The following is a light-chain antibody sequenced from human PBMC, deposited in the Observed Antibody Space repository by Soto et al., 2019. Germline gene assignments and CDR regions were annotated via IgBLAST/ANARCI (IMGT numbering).Light chain of an antibody. CDR2: EAS. CDR1: QGISSS. Sequence: IQLDQSPSSLSASIGDSVTITCRASQGISSSLAWYQQEPGKATKLLIYEASTLQSGVPSRFSGRGSGTDFTLTISGLQPEDFATYYCQQLNSYPFTVGQGTRLEIK. CDR3: QQLNSYPFT. J-gene: IGKJ5*01. V-gene: IGKV1-9*01.